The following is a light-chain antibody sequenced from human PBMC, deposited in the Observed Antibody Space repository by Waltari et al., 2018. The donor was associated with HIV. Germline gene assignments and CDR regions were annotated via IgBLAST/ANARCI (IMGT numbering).Light chain of an antibody. V-gene: IGLV2-11*01. J-gene: IGLJ2*01. Sequence: QSALTQPRPVSWSPGQSVTIPCTGTSSDVGGYNYVPRYQQHPDKAPKLMIYDVSKRPSGVPDRFSGSKSGNTASLTISGLQAEDEADYYCCSYAGSFVVFGGGTKLTVL. CDR3: CSYAGSFVV. CDR2: DVS. CDR1: SSDVGGYNY.